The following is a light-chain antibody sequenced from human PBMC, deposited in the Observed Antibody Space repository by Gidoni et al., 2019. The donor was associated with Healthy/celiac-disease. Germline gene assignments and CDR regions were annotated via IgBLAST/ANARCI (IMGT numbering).Light chain of an antibody. V-gene: IGKV1-39*01. CDR1: QSISSY. Sequence: DIKRTQAPSSLSASVGDRVTITCRASQSISSYLNWYQQKPGKAPKLLIYAASSLQSGVPSRFSGSGSGTDFTLTISSLQPEDFATYYCHQSYSTPQDTFXXXTKLEIK. J-gene: IGKJ2*01. CDR2: AAS. CDR3: HQSYSTPQDT.